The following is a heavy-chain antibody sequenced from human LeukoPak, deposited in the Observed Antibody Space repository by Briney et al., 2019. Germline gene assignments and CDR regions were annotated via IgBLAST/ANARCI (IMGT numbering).Heavy chain of an antibody. J-gene: IGHJ2*01. CDR3: ARVSSSWYQDWYFDL. CDR1: GGSISSYD. Sequence: PSETLSLTCTVSGGSISSYDWSWIRQPAGKGLEWIGRIYTSGSTNYNPSLKSRVSMSVDTSKRQFSLKLSSVTAADTAVYYCARVSSSWYQDWYFDLWGRGTVVTVSS. D-gene: IGHD6-13*01. CDR2: IYTSGST. V-gene: IGHV4-4*07.